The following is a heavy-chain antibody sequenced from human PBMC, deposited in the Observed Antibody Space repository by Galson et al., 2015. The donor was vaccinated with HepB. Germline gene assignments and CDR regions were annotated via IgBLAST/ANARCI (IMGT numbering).Heavy chain of an antibody. CDR1: GFTFSGPA. J-gene: IGHJ4*02. CDR2: IRSKANNYAT. Sequence: SLRLSCAASGFTFSGPAIHWVRQASGKGPEWVGRIRSKANNYATSYVPSLKGRFTISRYDSKNMAYLHMKSLKTEDTAVYYCTRLGDFSGYSSRWGQGTLCIVSS. CDR3: TRLGDFSGYSSR. V-gene: IGHV3-73*01. D-gene: IGHD6-19*01.